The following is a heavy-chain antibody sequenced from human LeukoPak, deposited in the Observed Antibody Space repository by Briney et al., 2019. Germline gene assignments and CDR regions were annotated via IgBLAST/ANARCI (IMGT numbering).Heavy chain of an antibody. D-gene: IGHD3-3*01. J-gene: IGHJ3*02. CDR3: ARGDYDFWSGLRGNAFDI. CDR2: IYYSGST. CDR1: GGSISSSSYY. V-gene: IGHV4-39*07. Sequence: SETLSLTCTVSGGSISSSSYYWGWIRQPPGKGLEWIGSIYYSGSTYYNPSLKSRVTISVDTSKNQFSLKLSSVTAADTAVYYCARGDYDFWSGLRGNAFDIWGQGTMVTVSS.